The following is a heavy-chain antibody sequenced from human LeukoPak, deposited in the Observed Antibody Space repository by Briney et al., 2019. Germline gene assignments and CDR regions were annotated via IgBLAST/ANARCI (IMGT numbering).Heavy chain of an antibody. J-gene: IGHJ4*02. V-gene: IGHV4-34*01. CDR1: GGSFSGYD. Sequence: SETLSLTCAVYGGSFSGYDWNWIRQPPGRGLEWIGEINHSGSTNYNPSLKSRVTISVDTSKNLFSLKLSSVTAADTAVYYCARRGSGWVLSVDYWGQGTLVTVSS. CDR2: INHSGST. CDR3: ARRGSGWVLSVDY. D-gene: IGHD6-19*01.